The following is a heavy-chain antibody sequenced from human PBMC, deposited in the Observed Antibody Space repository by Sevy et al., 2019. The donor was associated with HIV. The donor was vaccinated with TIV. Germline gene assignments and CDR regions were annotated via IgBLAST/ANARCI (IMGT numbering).Heavy chain of an antibody. J-gene: IGHJ4*02. CDR3: ARAHSSGWFDC. CDR1: GFTFSSYA. CDR2: ISYDGSNK. D-gene: IGHD6-19*01. Sequence: GGSLRLSCAASGFTFSSYAMHWVRQAPGKGLEWVAVISYDGSNKYYADSVKGRFTISRDNSKNTLYLQMNSLRAEDTAVYYCARAHSSGWFDCWGQGTLVTVSS. V-gene: IGHV3-30-3*01.